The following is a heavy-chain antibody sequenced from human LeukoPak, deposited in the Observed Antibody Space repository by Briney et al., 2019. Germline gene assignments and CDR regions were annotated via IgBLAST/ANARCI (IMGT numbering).Heavy chain of an antibody. J-gene: IGHJ6*03. CDR2: INPNSGGT. CDR1: GYTFIDNY. CDR3: ARGPVYSSGWRYYYYYYMDV. V-gene: IGHV1-2*02. D-gene: IGHD6-19*01. Sequence: ASVKVSCKASGYTFIDNYIHWVRQAPGQGFEWMGWINPNSGGTNYAQKFHGRVTMTRDTSVSTAYMELSRLRSDDTAVYYCARGPVYSSGWRYYYYYYMDVWGKGTTVTVSS.